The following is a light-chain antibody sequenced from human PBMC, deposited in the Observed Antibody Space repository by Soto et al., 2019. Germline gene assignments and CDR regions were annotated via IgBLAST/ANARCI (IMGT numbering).Light chain of an antibody. CDR2: EVS. CDR1: SSDVGRYNF. J-gene: IGLJ1*01. V-gene: IGLV2-23*02. CDR3: CSYAGSSTPLI. Sequence: QSALTQAASVSGSPGQSITISCTGTSSDVGRYNFVSWYQQHPGKAPKVMIYEVSKRPSGVSNRFSGSKSGNTASLTISGLQAEDEADYYCCSYAGSSTPLIFGTGTKLTVL.